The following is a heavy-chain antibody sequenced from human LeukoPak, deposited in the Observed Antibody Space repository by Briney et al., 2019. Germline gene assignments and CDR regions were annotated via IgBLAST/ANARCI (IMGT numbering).Heavy chain of an antibody. V-gene: IGHV4-38-2*01. CDR1: GYSFTSGHY. D-gene: IGHD2-8*01. CDR2: IYHTGSA. CDR3: ARYCTSYTCIPRGFDY. Sequence: SETLSLTCSASGYSFTSGHYWGWIRQPPGKGLEWIANIYHTGSAHYNPSLKSRVTISVDTSKNQFSLKLSSVTAADTAVYYCARYCTSYTCIPRGFDYWGQGALVTVSS. J-gene: IGHJ4*02.